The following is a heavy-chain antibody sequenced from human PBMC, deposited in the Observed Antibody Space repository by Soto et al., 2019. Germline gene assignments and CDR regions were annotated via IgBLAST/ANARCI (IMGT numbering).Heavy chain of an antibody. CDR1: GGSISSSSYY. CDR3: LRVSPYYGMDV. D-gene: IGHD3-22*01. J-gene: IGHJ6*02. V-gene: IGHV4-39*01. Sequence: ETLSLTCTVSGGSISSSSYYWGWIRQPPGKGLEWIGSIYYSGSTYYNPSLKSRVTISVDTSKNQFSLKLSSVTAADTAVYYCLRVSPYYGMDVWGQGTTVTVSS. CDR2: IYYSGST.